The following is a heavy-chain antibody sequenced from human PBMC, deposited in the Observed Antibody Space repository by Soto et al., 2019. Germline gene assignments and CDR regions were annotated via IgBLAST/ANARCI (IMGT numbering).Heavy chain of an antibody. CDR3: ARLEGLATISYYFDF. CDR2: IYYSGSA. J-gene: IGHJ4*02. CDR1: GGSISSYY. Sequence: SETLSLTCTVSGGSISSYYWSWIRQPPGKGLEWIGNIYYSGSANYNPSLKTRVTISVDKSKSQFSLKLNSVTAADSAVYFCARLEGLATISYYFDFWGPGALVTVSS. D-gene: IGHD3-9*01. V-gene: IGHV4-59*08.